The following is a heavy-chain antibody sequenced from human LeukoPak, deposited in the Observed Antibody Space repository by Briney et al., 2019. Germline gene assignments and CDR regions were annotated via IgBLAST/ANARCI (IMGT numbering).Heavy chain of an antibody. CDR2: INSDGSRT. V-gene: IGHV3-74*01. Sequence: GGSLRLSCAASGFTFSTYWMHWVRQAPGKGLVWVSRINSDGSRTTYADSVEGRFIISRDNAKNTLYLQMNSLRTEDTAVYYCARPETQYSSGLDGFDIWGQGTMVTVSS. CDR3: ARPETQYSSGLDGFDI. D-gene: IGHD6-19*01. CDR1: GFTFSTYW. J-gene: IGHJ3*02.